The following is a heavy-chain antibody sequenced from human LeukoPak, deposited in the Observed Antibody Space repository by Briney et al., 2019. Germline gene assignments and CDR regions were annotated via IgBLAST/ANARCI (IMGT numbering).Heavy chain of an antibody. CDR3: ARRRPGRQQQLVRGNWFDP. J-gene: IGHJ5*02. V-gene: IGHV1-8*01. D-gene: IGHD6-13*01. Sequence: ASVTVSCKASGYTFTSYDINWVRQATGQGLEWMGWMNPNSGNTGYAQKFQGRVTMTRNTSISTAYMELSSLRSEDTAVYYCARRRPGRQQQLVRGNWFDPWGQGTLVTVSS. CDR1: GYTFTSYD. CDR2: MNPNSGNT.